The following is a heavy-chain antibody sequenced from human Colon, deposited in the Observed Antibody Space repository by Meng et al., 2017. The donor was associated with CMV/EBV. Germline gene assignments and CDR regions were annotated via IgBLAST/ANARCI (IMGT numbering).Heavy chain of an antibody. D-gene: IGHD6-13*01. V-gene: IGHV3-21*01. CDR1: GFTFSSFG. J-gene: IGHJ4*02. CDR3: ARAGLRAAALTLSDY. Sequence: GGSLRLSWAVSGFTFSSFGMNWVRQAPGKGLEWVSSITTASRYTYYADSVRGRFTISRDNANNSVSLQMNNLRAEDTAVYYCARAGLRAAALTLSDYWGQGTLVTVSS. CDR2: ITTASRYT.